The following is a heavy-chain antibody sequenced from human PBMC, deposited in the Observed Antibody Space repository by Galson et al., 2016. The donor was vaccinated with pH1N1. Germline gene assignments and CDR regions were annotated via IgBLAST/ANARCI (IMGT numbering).Heavy chain of an antibody. Sequence: QSGAEVKKPGESLKISCKGSGYGFPTSWIGWVRQMPGKGLEWVGSIYLDDSDTRYSPSFQGQVTISADKSIRTTYLQWSSLKASDTAIYYCARHVALDPPVEYYYIDVWGKGTTVIVSS. J-gene: IGHJ6*03. CDR3: ARHVALDPPVEYYYIDV. V-gene: IGHV5-51*01. CDR1: GYGFPTSW. D-gene: IGHD1-1*01. CDR2: IYLDDSDT.